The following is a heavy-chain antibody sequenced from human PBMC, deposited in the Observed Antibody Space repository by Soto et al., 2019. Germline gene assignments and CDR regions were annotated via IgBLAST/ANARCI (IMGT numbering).Heavy chain of an antibody. J-gene: IGHJ6*02. D-gene: IGHD2-2*01. Sequence: GGSLSLSCPASGFTFSIYSMNWVRQAPGKGLEWVSYISSSSSTIYYADSVKGRFTISRDNAKNSLYLQMNSLRDEDTAVYYCARDLSGYQLLYYYYGMDVWGQGTTVTVSS. V-gene: IGHV3-48*02. CDR2: ISSSSSTI. CDR3: ARDLSGYQLLYYYYGMDV. CDR1: GFTFSIYS.